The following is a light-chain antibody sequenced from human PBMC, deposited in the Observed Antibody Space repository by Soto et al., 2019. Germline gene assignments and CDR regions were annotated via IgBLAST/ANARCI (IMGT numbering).Light chain of an antibody. J-gene: IGKJ5*01. CDR3: MQALQTPIT. Sequence: DIVMTQSPLSLPVTPGEPASISCSSSQSLLHSNGNNSLDWYLQKPGQSPQLLLYLASNRASGVPDRFSGSGSGSDFTLKISRVEAEDVGVYYCMQALQTPITFGQGTRLEIK. CDR2: LAS. V-gene: IGKV2-28*01. CDR1: QSLLHSNGNNS.